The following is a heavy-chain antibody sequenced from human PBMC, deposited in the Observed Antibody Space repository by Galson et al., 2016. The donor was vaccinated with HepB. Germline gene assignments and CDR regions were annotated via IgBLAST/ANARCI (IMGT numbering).Heavy chain of an antibody. CDR3: ARHGLTSNWSWFDP. D-gene: IGHD6-13*01. J-gene: IGHJ5*02. V-gene: IGHV5-51*01. CDR1: GSSFTRYC. CDR2: IYPGDSGT. Sequence: QSGAEVTKPGESLKISCKASGSSFTRYCIGWVRQMPGKGLEWMGIIYPGDSGTRYSPSFQGQVTFSVDTSISTAYLQWSSLKASDTATYYCARHGLTSNWSWFDPWGQGTVVTVSS.